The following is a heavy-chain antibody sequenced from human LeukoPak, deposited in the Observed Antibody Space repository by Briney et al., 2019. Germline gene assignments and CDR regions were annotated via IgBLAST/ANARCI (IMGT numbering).Heavy chain of an antibody. CDR1: GFTFSSYS. CDR3: AKDQDHYYGSGVRDAFDI. V-gene: IGHV3-48*01. CDR2: ISSSSSTI. Sequence: PGGSLRLSCAASGFTFSSYSMNWVRQAPGKGLEWVSYISSSSSTIYYADSVKGRFTISRDNAKNSLYLQMNSLRAEDTAVYYCAKDQDHYYGSGVRDAFDIWGQGTMVTVSS. D-gene: IGHD3-10*01. J-gene: IGHJ3*02.